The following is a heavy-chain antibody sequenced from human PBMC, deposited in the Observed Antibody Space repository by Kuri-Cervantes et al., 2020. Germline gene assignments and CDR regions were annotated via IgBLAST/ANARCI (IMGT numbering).Heavy chain of an antibody. CDR1: GYTLTELS. J-gene: IGHJ5*02. V-gene: IGHV1-24*01. CDR2: FDPEDGET. Sequence: ASVKVSCKVSGYTLTELSMHWVRQAPGKGLEWMGGFDPEDGETIYAQKLQGRVTMTEDTSTDTAYMELSSLRSEDTAVYYCARVGWGNNWNFIQYGWFDPWGQGTLVTVSS. CDR3: ARVGWGNNWNFIQYGWFDP. D-gene: IGHD1-7*01.